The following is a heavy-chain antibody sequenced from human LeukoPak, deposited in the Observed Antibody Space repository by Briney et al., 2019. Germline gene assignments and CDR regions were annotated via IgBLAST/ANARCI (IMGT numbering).Heavy chain of an antibody. Sequence: PGGSLRLSCAASGFTFNNYAMNWVRQAPGKGLEWVSGISASGGSTNYADSVKGRFTISRDNPKNTLYLLMNSLRAEDTAVYYSAKDLRAYCTNGICYERRSLFDYWGQGTLVTVSS. D-gene: IGHD2-8*01. CDR3: AKDLRAYCTNGICYERRSLFDY. CDR1: GFTFNNYA. J-gene: IGHJ4*02. V-gene: IGHV3-23*01. CDR2: ISASGGST.